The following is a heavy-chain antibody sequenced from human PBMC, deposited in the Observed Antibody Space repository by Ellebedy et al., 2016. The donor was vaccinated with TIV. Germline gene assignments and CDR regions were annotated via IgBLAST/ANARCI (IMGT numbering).Heavy chain of an antibody. CDR3: ARDSVLTLVRGVDAFDI. CDR1: GGSISSSSYY. J-gene: IGHJ3*02. Sequence: SETLSLTCTVSGGSISSSSYYWGWIRQPPGKGLEWIGSIYYTGSTYYNPSLKSRVTISVNTSKNQFYLRLSSVTTADTAVYYCARDSVLTLVRGVDAFDIWGQGTMVTVSS. D-gene: IGHD3-10*01. V-gene: IGHV4-39*07. CDR2: IYYTGST.